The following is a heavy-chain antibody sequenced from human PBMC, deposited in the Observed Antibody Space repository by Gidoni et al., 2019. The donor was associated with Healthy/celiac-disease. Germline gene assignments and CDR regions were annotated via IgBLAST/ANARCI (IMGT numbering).Heavy chain of an antibody. D-gene: IGHD3-22*01. V-gene: IGHV3-23*01. J-gene: IGHJ4*02. CDR1: GFTFSSCA. Sequence: EVQLLESGGGLVQPGGSLRLYCPASGFTFSSCAWSWVRQAPGKGLDGVQVISGSDGSTYYADSVKGLFTISRDNSKNTLYLQMNSLRAEDTALYYCAKSDSTHYYDSSGYGYWGQGTLVTVSS. CDR2: ISGSDGST. CDR3: AKSDSTHYYDSSGYGY.